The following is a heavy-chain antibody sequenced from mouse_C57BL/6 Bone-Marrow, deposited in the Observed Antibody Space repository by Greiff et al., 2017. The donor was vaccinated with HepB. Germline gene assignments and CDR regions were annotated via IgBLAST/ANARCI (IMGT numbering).Heavy chain of an antibody. CDR3: AREGYYGKGGFDY. J-gene: IGHJ2*01. CDR2: ISYDGSN. Sequence: DVQLQESGPGLVKPSQSLSLTCSVTGYSITSGYYWNWIRQFPGNKLEWMGYISYDGSNNYNPSLKNRISITRDTSKNQFFLKLNSVTTEDTATYYCAREGYYGKGGFDYWGQGTTLTVSS. V-gene: IGHV3-6*01. CDR1: GYSITSGYY. D-gene: IGHD1-1*01.